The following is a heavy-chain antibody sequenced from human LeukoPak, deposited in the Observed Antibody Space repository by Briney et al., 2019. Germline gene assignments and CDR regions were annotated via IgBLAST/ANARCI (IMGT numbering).Heavy chain of an antibody. CDR3: ARVYYDFWSGYYHLDY. CDR1: GFTVSSNY. Sequence: GGSLRLSCAASGFTVSSNYMSWVRQAPGKGLEWVSVIYSGGSTYYADSVKGRFTISRDNSKNTLYLLMNSLRAEDTAVYYCARVYYDFWSGYYHLDYWGQGTLVTVSS. CDR2: IYSGGST. D-gene: IGHD3-3*01. V-gene: IGHV3-66*02. J-gene: IGHJ4*02.